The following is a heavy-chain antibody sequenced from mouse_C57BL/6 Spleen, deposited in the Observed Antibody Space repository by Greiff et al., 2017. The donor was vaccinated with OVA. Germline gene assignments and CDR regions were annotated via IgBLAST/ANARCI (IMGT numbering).Heavy chain of an antibody. CDR1: GYAFSSSW. J-gene: IGHJ2*01. D-gene: IGHD4-1*01. CDR2: IYPGDGDT. CDR3: ASLGPGYYFDY. Sequence: QVQLQQSGPELVKPGASVKISCKASGYAFSSSWMNWVKQRPGKGLEWIGRIYPGDGDTNYNGKFKGKATLTAAKSSSTAYMQLSSLTSEDSAVYFCASLGPGYYFDYWGQGTTLTVSS. V-gene: IGHV1-82*01.